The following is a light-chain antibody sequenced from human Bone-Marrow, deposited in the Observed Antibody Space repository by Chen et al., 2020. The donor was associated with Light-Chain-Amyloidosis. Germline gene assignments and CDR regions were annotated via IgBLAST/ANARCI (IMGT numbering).Light chain of an antibody. CDR2: GSS. V-gene: IGKV3-20*01. Sequence: EIVLTQSPGTLSLSPGEGANLSCRASQTISSNYLTWYQQKFGQAPRLLIYGSSSRATGIPDRFTGSGSGTDFTLTRNRLEPEDFAMYYCQQYGTSPVTYCGGTKVEIK. CDR3: QQYGTSPVT. J-gene: IGKJ4*01. CDR1: QTISSNY.